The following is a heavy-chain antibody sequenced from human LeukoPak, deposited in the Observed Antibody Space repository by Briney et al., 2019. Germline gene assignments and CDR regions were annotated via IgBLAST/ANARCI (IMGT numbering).Heavy chain of an antibody. Sequence: SETLSLTCTVSGGSVSSGSYYWSWIRQPPGKGLEWIGYIYYSGSTNYNPSLKSRVTISVDTSKNQFSLKLSSVTAADTAVYYCARVGRVTSGPYYYYYGMDVWGQGTTVTVSS. D-gene: IGHD4-17*01. CDR1: GGSVSSGSYY. CDR2: IYYSGST. J-gene: IGHJ6*02. CDR3: ARVGRVTSGPYYYYYGMDV. V-gene: IGHV4-61*01.